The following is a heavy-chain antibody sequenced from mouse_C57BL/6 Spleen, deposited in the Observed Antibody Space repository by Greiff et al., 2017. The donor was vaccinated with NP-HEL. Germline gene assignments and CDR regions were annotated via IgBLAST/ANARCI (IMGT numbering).Heavy chain of an antibody. CDR2: IWRGGST. Sequence: QVQLQQPGPGLVQPSQSLSITCTVSGFSLTSYGVHWVRQSPGKGLEWLGVIWRGGSTDYNAAFMSRLSITKDNSKSQVFFKMNSLQADDTAIYYCAKREIYDGYGYYAMDYWGQGTSVTVSS. V-gene: IGHV2-5*01. CDR1: GFSLTSYG. D-gene: IGHD2-3*01. CDR3: AKREIYDGYGYYAMDY. J-gene: IGHJ4*01.